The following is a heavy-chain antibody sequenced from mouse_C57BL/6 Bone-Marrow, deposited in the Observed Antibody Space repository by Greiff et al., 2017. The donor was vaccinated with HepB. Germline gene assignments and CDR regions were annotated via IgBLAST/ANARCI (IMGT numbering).Heavy chain of an antibody. D-gene: IGHD2-1*01. CDR3: ARKGIYYGNPFDY. Sequence: QVQLKQSGAELVRPGTSVKVSCKASGYAFTNYLIEWVKQRPGQGLEWIGVINPGSGGTNYNEKFKGKATLTADKSSSTAYMQLSSLTSEDSAVYFCARKGIYYGNPFDYWGQGTLVTVSA. CDR1: GYAFTNYL. V-gene: IGHV1-54*01. CDR2: INPGSGGT. J-gene: IGHJ3*01.